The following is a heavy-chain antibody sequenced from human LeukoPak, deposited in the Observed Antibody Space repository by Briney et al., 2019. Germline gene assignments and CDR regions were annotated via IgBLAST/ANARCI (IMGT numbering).Heavy chain of an antibody. V-gene: IGHV4-30-2*01. CDR1: GGSISSGGYS. CDR3: ARDAGLGFDY. CDR2: IYHSGST. Sequence: SQTLSLICAVSGGSISSGGYSWSWLRQPPGKGLEWIGYIYHSGSTYYNPSLKSRVTISVDRSKNQFSLKLSPVTAADTAVYYCARDAGLGFDYWGQGTLVTVSS. J-gene: IGHJ4*02. D-gene: IGHD3-10*01.